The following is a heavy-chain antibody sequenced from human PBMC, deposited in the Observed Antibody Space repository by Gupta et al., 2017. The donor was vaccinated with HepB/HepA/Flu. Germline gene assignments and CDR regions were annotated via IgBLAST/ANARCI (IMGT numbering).Heavy chain of an antibody. CDR2: ISSSSSTI. V-gene: IGHV3-48*02. D-gene: IGHD6-13*01. CDR1: GFTFSNYN. CDR3: ARDPYTSSWYYFDY. Sequence: EVQLVESGGGLVQPGGSLRLSCAASGFTFSNYNMNWVRQAPGKGLEWVSYISSSSSTIYYADSVKGRFFISRDNAKNSLYLQMNSLRDEDTAVYYCARDPYTSSWYYFDYWGQGTLVTVSS. J-gene: IGHJ4*02.